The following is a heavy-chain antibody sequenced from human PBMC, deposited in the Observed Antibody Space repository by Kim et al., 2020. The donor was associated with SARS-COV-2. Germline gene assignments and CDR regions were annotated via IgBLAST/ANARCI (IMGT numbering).Heavy chain of an antibody. J-gene: IGHJ4*02. CDR3: ARAGGWLDFVY. CDR2: T. V-gene: IGHV3-66*01. D-gene: IGHD6-19*01. Sequence: TDYADSVNGRFPISRDNSKNTLYLQMNSLRAEDTAVYYCARAGGWLDFVYWGQGTLVTVSS.